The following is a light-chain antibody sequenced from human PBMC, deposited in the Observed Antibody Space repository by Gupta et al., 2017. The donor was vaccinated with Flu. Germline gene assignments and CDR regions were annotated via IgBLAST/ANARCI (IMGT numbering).Light chain of an antibody. V-gene: IGLV3-19*01. J-gene: IGLJ2*01. Sequence: SSVPTQHPAVSVALEQTVRITCQGDSLRNAYASWYQQKPGHAPVLVIYAKNIRPSGTPDRVSGSSSGNTASLTITGARAEDEADYYCNSRDSTDNHQAVFGGGTKLTVL. CDR3: NSRDSTDNHQAV. CDR1: SLRNAY. CDR2: AKN.